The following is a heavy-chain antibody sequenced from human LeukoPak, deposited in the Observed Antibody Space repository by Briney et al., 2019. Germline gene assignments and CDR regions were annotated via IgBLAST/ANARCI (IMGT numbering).Heavy chain of an antibody. CDR1: NGSFSNYY. D-gene: IGHD2-15*01. J-gene: IGHJ5*02. CDR2: ISRSGTT. Sequence: SSETLSLTCAVHNGSFSNYYWTWIRQSPGKGLQWIGEISRSGTTNYNPSLKSRLTLSMDESKNHLSLTLTSVTAADTALYFCARGGGNYLFFCDRGRLDPWGQGTLVTVSS. V-gene: IGHV4-34*01. CDR3: ARGGGNYLFFCDRGRLDP.